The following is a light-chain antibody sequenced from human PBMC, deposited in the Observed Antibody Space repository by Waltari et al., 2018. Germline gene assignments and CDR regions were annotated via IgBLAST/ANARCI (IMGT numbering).Light chain of an antibody. V-gene: IGKV1-12*01. CDR1: QAISSW. CDR3: QQYNSAPPT. J-gene: IGKJ1*01. CDR2: KAS. Sequence: DIHMTQSPSSLSASVGDRITITCRASQAISSWLAWYQQIPGKAPKLLIYKASSLKSGVPSRFSGSGSGTDFTLTISSLQSEDFATYYCQQYNSAPPTFGQGTKVEIK.